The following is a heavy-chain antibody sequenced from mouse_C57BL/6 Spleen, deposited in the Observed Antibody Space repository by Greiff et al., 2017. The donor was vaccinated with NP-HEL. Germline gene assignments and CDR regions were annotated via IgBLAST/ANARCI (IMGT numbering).Heavy chain of an antibody. CDR1: GYTFTSYW. Sequence: QVQLQQSGAELVRPGSSVKLSCKASGYTFTSYWMDWVKQRPGQGLEWIGNIYPSDSETHYNQKFKDKATLTVDKSSSTAYMQLSSLTSEDSAVYYCARAGGNYDWYFDVWGTGTTVTVSS. CDR3: ARAGGNYDWYFDV. CDR2: IYPSDSET. V-gene: IGHV1-61*01. J-gene: IGHJ1*03. D-gene: IGHD1-1*01.